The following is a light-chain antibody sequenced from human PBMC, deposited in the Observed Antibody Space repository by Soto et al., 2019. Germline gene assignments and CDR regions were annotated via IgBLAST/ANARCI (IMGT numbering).Light chain of an antibody. CDR3: QSYDNSLSGPVV. J-gene: IGLJ3*02. CDR2: ANT. Sequence: VLRPPPALSGPPGQRVTISYTGSSSNLGANYDVHWYQVLPGTAPKLLIYANTNRPSGVPDRFSGSKSGTSASLAIPGLQAEDGADYYCQSYDNSLSGPVVFGGGTKVTV. CDR1: SSNLGANYD. V-gene: IGLV1-40*01.